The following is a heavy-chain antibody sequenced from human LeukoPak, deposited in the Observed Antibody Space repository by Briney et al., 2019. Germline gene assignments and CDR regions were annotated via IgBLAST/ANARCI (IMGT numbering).Heavy chain of an antibody. V-gene: IGHV3-53*01. J-gene: IGHJ4*02. D-gene: IGHD6-6*01. CDR3: ARDLSIAAREPTDY. CDR1: GFTLSSNY. Sequence: PGGSLRLSCAASGFTLSSNYMSWVRQAPGEGLEWVSVIYSGGSTYSADSVKGRFTISRDNTQNTLYLHMNSLRAEDTAVYYCARDLSIAAREPTDYWGQGTLVTVSS. CDR2: IYSGGST.